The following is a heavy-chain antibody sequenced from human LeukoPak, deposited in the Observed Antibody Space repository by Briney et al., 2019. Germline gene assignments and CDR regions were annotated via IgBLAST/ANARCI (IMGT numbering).Heavy chain of an antibody. CDR2: INHSGST. CDR1: GGSFSGYY. Sequence: SETLSLTCAVYGGSFSGYYWSWIRQPPGKGLEWIGEINHSGSTNYNPSLKSRVTISVDTSKNQFSPKLSSVTAADTAVYYCARGVSVWQWLEHYTWFDPWGQGTLVTVSS. CDR3: ARGVSVWQWLEHYTWFDP. D-gene: IGHD6-19*01. V-gene: IGHV4-34*01. J-gene: IGHJ5*02.